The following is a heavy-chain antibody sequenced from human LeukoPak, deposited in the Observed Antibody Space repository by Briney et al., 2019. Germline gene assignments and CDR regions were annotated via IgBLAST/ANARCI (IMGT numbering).Heavy chain of an antibody. CDR1: GYSISSGYY. J-gene: IGHJ6*03. V-gene: IGHV4-38-2*01. Sequence: SQTLSLTCAVSGYSISSGYYWGWIRQPPGKGLEWIGSIYHSGSTYYNPSLKSRVTISVDTSKNQFSLKLSSVTAADTAVYYCARVAAAGILNYYYYMDVWGKGTTVTVSS. D-gene: IGHD6-13*01. CDR2: IYHSGST. CDR3: ARVAAAGILNYYYYMDV.